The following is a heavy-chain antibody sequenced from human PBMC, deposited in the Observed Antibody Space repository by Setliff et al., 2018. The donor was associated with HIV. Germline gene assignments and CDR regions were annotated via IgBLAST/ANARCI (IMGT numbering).Heavy chain of an antibody. CDR3: ARLGRAIDDGGSSLRLDF. J-gene: IGHJ4*02. CDR2: ISSSGTT. D-gene: IGHD2-15*01. V-gene: IGHV4-4*09. CDR1: DDSFSNYD. Sequence: SETLSLTCVVSDDSFSNYDWTWIRQPPGKAMEWVGYISSSGTTNYNPSLRSRVTISIETSNTRFSLWLRSVTAADTATYFCARLGRAIDDGGSSLRLDFWGQGMLVTVSS.